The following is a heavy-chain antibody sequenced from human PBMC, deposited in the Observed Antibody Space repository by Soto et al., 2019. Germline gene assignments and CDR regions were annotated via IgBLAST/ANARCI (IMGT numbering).Heavy chain of an antibody. D-gene: IGHD3-3*02. CDR1: GFTFSTYW. CDR3: ATGETHSYNWVDP. V-gene: IGHV3-74*01. CDR2: INADGTTT. Sequence: EVHLVESGGGLVQPGGSLRLSCAASGFTFSTYWMHWVRQAPGKGLVWVSRINADGTTTTYADSVKGRFTISRDNAKNTLYLQMNSLRAEDTAVYFCATGETHSYNWVDPWGKGTLVTISS. J-gene: IGHJ5*02.